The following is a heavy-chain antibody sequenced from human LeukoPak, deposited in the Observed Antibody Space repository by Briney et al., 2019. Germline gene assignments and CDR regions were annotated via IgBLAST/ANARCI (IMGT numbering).Heavy chain of an antibody. CDR1: GYTFNGYY. D-gene: IGHD3-22*01. CDR2: INPNSGGT. Sequence: GASVKVSCKASGYTFNGYYKHWVRQAPGQGLEWMGWINPNSGGTNYAQKFQGRVTMTRDTSISTTYMELSRLRSDDTAVYYCASQPYYFDSSGYYDYWGQGTLVTVSS. V-gene: IGHV1-2*02. J-gene: IGHJ4*02. CDR3: ASQPYYFDSSGYYDY.